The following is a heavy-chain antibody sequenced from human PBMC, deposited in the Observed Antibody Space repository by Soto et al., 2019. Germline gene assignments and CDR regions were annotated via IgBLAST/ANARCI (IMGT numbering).Heavy chain of an antibody. V-gene: IGHV4-39*01. CDR3: ARHQSIVVVTAARAFAI. CDR2: IYYNGDT. CDR1: GGSISSNSHY. D-gene: IGHD2-15*01. J-gene: IGHJ3*02. Sequence: RSLTFSVSGGSISSNSHYWAWIRQPPGKGLEWIGSIYYNGDTYYNPSLKSRVTISVDTSKNQFSVKLNSVTAADTAVYYCARHQSIVVVTAARAFAIWGQGTMVTVSS.